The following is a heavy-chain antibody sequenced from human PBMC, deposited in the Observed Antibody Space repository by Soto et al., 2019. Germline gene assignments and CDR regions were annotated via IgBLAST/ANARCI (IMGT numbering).Heavy chain of an antibody. J-gene: IGHJ4*02. CDR1: GFTFSGSE. CDR2: ISYDGDNK. V-gene: IGHV3-30-3*01. Sequence: PGGSLRLSCAASGFTFSGSEMHWVRQAPGKGLEWVAFISYDGDNKFYADSVKGRFTVSRDNAKNTVYLQMNSLRVEDTAMYYCSVSIFGVVHYWGQGTLVTVSS. CDR3: SVSIFGVVHY. D-gene: IGHD3-3*01.